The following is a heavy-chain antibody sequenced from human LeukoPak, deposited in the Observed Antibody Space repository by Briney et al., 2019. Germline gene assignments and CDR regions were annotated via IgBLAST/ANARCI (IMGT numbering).Heavy chain of an antibody. CDR1: GGSFSGYY. Sequence: PSETLSLTCAVYGGSFSGYYWSWIHQPPGKGLEWIGEINHSGSTNYNPSLKSRVTISVDTSKNQFSLKLSSVTAADTAVYYCASRYSSGWYETDYWGQGTLVTVSS. J-gene: IGHJ4*02. CDR2: INHSGST. D-gene: IGHD6-19*01. V-gene: IGHV4-34*01. CDR3: ASRYSSGWYETDY.